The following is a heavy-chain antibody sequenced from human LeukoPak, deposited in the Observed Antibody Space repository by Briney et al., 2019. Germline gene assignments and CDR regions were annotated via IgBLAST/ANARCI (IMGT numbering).Heavy chain of an antibody. Sequence: PGGSLRLSCAASGFTFDDYAMHWVRQAPGKGLEWVSGISWNSGSIGYADSVKGRFTISGDNGKNFLYLQMDSLRSEDTALYYCAKDGHSSGWGYFYYGMDVWGQGTTVTVSS. J-gene: IGHJ6*02. V-gene: IGHV3-9*01. CDR2: ISWNSGSI. CDR1: GFTFDDYA. D-gene: IGHD6-19*01. CDR3: AKDGHSSGWGYFYYGMDV.